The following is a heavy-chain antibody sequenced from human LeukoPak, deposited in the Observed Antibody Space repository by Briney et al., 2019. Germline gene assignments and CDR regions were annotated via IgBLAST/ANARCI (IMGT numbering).Heavy chain of an antibody. Sequence: PSETLSLTCTVSSGSISSTSYYWGWIRQPPGKGLEWIGSIYYNGRTYYNPSLRSRVTIFVDTTKNQFSLELSSVTAADTAVYYCARVGSSWYSSTRFYNWFDPWGQGTLVTVSS. CDR3: ARVGSSWYSSTRFYNWFDP. V-gene: IGHV4-39*01. CDR2: IYYNGRT. CDR1: SGSISSTSYY. D-gene: IGHD6-13*01. J-gene: IGHJ5*02.